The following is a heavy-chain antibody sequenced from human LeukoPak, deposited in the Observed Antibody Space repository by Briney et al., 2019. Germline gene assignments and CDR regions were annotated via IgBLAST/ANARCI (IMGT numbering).Heavy chain of an antibody. CDR3: ARDPTVARRGAFDY. D-gene: IGHD1-26*01. CDR2: IIPIFGTA. CDR1: GGTFSRYA. V-gene: IGHV1-69*06. Sequence: SVNVSCKASGGTFSRYAISWVRQAPGQGLEWMGGIIPIFGTANYAQKFQGRVTITADKSTSTAYMELSSLRSEDTAVEYCARDPTVARRGAFDYWGQGTLVTVSS. J-gene: IGHJ4*02.